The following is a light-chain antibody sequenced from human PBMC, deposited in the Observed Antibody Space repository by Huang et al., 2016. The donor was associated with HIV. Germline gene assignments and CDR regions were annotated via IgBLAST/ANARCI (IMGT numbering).Light chain of an antibody. V-gene: IGKV4-1*01. J-gene: IGKJ3*01. CDR3: QQYYTTPGT. CDR2: WES. CDR1: QSILYSSNNKNY. Sequence: DIVMTQSPDSLAVSLGERATINCSSSQSILYSSNNKNYLAWHQQKPGQSPKLLIYWESTRESGVPDRFSGSGSETDFTLTISSLQAEDVAVYYCQQYYTTPGTFGPGTTVDIK.